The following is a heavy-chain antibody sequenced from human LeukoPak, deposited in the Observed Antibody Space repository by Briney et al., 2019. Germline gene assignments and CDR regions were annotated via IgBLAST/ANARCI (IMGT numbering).Heavy chain of an antibody. D-gene: IGHD7-27*01. V-gene: IGHV3-30-3*01. J-gene: IGHJ3*02. CDR2: ISYDGTNK. Sequence: GGSLRLSCAASGFTFSTYAMHWVRQAPGKGLEWVAFISYDGTNKYCADSVKGRFTISRDNSKNTLYLQMNSLRAEDTALYYCAREILTGYAFDIWGQGTMVTVSS. CDR3: AREILTGYAFDI. CDR1: GFTFSTYA.